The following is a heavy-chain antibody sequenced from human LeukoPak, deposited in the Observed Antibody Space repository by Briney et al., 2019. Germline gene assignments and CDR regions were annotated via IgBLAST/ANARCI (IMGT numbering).Heavy chain of an antibody. CDR1: GFTFSSYA. CDR2: IYHSGST. D-gene: IGHD1-20*01. CDR3: ARSVHNWNDYFGY. J-gene: IGHJ4*01. V-gene: IGHV4-59*01. Sequence: GSLRLSCAASGFTFSSYAMSWIRQPPGKGLEWIGYIYHSGSTNYNPSLKSRVTISVDTSKNQFSLKLSSVTAADTAVYYCARSVHNWNDYFGYWGQGTLVTVSS.